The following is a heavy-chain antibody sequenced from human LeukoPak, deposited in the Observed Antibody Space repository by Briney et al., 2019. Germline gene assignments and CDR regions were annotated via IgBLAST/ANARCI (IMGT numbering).Heavy chain of an antibody. CDR3: ARGGTMIVVVTIFDPESPADY. J-gene: IGHJ4*02. Sequence: GASVKVSCKASGYTFTSYYMHWVRQAPGQGLEWMGIINPSGGSTSYAQKFQGRVTMTRDTSTSTVYMELSSLRSEDTAVYYCARGGTMIVVVTIFDPESPADYWGQGTLVTVSS. D-gene: IGHD3-22*01. V-gene: IGHV1-46*01. CDR1: GYTFTSYY. CDR2: INPSGGST.